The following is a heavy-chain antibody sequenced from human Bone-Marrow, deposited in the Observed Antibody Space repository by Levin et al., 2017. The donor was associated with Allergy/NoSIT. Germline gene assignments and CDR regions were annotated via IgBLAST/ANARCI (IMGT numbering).Heavy chain of an antibody. D-gene: IGHD3-22*01. CDR3: ARVRVTMMGNYFDY. V-gene: IGHV4-59*01. Sequence: SETLSLTCTVSGGSISSYYWSWIRQPPGKGLEWIGYIYYSGSTNYNPSLKSRVTISVDTSKNQFSLKLSSVTAADTAVYYCARVRVTMMGNYFDYWGQGTLVTVSS. CDR2: IYYSGST. CDR1: GGSISSYY. J-gene: IGHJ4*02.